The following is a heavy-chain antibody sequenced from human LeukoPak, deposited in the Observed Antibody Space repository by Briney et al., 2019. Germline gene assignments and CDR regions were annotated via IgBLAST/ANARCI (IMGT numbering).Heavy chain of an antibody. CDR3: ARVATIFDC. CDR2: ISSDSSTT. D-gene: IGHD5-12*01. CDR1: GFTFSSYS. Sequence: GESLKISCAASGFTFSSYSMNWVRQAPGKGLEWISYISSDSSTTYYADSVKGRFTISRDNAKNSLYLQMTSLRDEDTAVYYCARVATIFDCWGQGTLVTVSS. V-gene: IGHV3-48*02. J-gene: IGHJ4*02.